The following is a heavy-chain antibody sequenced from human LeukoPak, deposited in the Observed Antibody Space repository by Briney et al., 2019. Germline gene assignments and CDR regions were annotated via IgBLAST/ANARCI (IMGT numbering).Heavy chain of an antibody. CDR3: ARPAAAGIEAFDI. Sequence: SQTLSLTCSVSGGSISSSAYYWGWIRQPPGKELEWIGNIYYGGSTYYNPSLKSRLTMAVDTSKNQFSLTLSPVTAADTAVYYCARPAAAGIEAFDIWGQGTMVTVSS. CDR2: IYYGGST. J-gene: IGHJ3*02. D-gene: IGHD6-13*01. CDR1: GGSISSSAYY. V-gene: IGHV4-39*01.